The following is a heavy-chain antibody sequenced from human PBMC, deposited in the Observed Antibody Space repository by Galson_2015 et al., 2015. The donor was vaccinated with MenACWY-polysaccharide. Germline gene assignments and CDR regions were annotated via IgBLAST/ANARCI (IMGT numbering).Heavy chain of an antibody. V-gene: IGHV3-21*01. D-gene: IGHD4-17*01. CDR2: ISSSSSYI. CDR1: GFTFSSYS. CDR3: ARDSYGDYHFDY. J-gene: IGHJ4*02. Sequence: SLRLSCAASGFTFSSYSMNWVRQAPGKGLEWVSSISSSSSYICYADSVKGRFTISRDNAKNSLYLQMNSLRAEDTAVYYCARDSYGDYHFDYWGQGTLVTVSS.